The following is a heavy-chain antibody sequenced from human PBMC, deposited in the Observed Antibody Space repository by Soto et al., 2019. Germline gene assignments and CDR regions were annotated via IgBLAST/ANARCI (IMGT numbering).Heavy chain of an antibody. D-gene: IGHD3-3*02. V-gene: IGHV3-30*03. Sequence: VESGGDVVQPGRSLRLSCAASGFGFGSFGMHWVRQAPGQALEWLAFISRDGLNTFYADSVRGRFTLSRDYSKSTMYLQMSALRDEDTALYYCARGNLSVDFDSWGRGTLVTVSS. CDR2: ISRDGLNT. CDR1: GFGFGSFG. CDR3: ARGNLSVDFDS. J-gene: IGHJ4*02.